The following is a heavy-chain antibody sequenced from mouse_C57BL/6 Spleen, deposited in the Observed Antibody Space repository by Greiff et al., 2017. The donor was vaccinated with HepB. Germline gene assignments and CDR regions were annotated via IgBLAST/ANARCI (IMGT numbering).Heavy chain of an antibody. V-gene: IGHV1-82*01. D-gene: IGHD1-1*01. CDR1: GYAFSSSW. J-gene: IGHJ4*01. CDR2: IYPGDGDT. CDR3: ARSGYGSSYGYAMDY. Sequence: QVQLKQSGPELVKPGASVKISCKASGYAFSSSWMNWVKQRPGKGLEWIGRIYPGDGDTNYNGKFKGKATLTADKSSSTAYMQLSSLTSEDSAVYFGARSGYGSSYGYAMDYWGQGTSVTVSS.